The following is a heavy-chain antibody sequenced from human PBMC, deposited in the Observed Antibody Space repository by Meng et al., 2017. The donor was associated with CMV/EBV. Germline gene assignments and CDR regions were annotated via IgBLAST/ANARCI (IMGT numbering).Heavy chain of an antibody. J-gene: IGHJ4*02. CDR3: AREGAMVGATPPCNDY. CDR2: IVVGSGNT. Sequence: SVKVSCKASGFTFTSSAVQWVRQACGQRLEWIGWIVVGSGNTNYAQKFQERVTITRDMSTSTAYMELSSLRSEDTAVYYCAREGAMVGATPPCNDYWGQGTLVTVSS. V-gene: IGHV1-58*01. CDR1: GFTFTSSA. D-gene: IGHD1-26*01.